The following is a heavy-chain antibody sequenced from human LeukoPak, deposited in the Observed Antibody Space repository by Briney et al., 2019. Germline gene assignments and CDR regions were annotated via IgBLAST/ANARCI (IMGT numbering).Heavy chain of an antibody. CDR2: IIGSGGTT. D-gene: IGHD6-19*01. Sequence: PGGSLRLSCAASGFTFSSYAMSWVRQAPGKGLEWVSGIIGSGGTTDYADSVKGRFTISRDNAKNSLYLQMNSLRAEDTAVYYCARAVAGLRHFDYWGQGTLVTVSS. V-gene: IGHV3-23*01. J-gene: IGHJ4*02. CDR3: ARAVAGLRHFDY. CDR1: GFTFSSYA.